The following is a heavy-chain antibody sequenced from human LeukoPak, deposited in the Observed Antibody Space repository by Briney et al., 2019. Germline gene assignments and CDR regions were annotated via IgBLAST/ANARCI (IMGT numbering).Heavy chain of an antibody. CDR2: FDPEDGET. V-gene: IGHV1-24*01. D-gene: IGHD6-13*01. CDR3: ATAAIAAAGQYFQH. Sequence: EASVKVSCKVSGYTLTELSMHWVRQAPGKGLEWMGGFDPEDGETIYAQKFQGRVTMTEDTSTDTAYMELSSLRSEDTAVYYCATAAIAAAGQYFQHWGQGTLVTVSS. J-gene: IGHJ1*01. CDR1: GYTLTELS.